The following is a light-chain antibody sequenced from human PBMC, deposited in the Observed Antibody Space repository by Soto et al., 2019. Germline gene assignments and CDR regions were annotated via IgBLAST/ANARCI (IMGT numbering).Light chain of an antibody. CDR2: MND. V-gene: IGLV1-47*01. CDR3: ASWDDSLSGYV. J-gene: IGLJ1*01. Sequence: QSALTQPPSASGNPGQRLTISCSGSTSNILRNYVYWYRQFPGTAPRLLISMNDQRPSGVPDRFSGSKSGTSASLAISGLRSEDEADYYCASWDDSLSGYVFGTGTKGTVL. CDR1: TSNILRNY.